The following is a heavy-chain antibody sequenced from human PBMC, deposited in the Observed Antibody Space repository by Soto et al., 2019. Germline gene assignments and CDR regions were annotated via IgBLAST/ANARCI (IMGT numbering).Heavy chain of an antibody. CDR2: IYYSGST. Sequence: QVQLQESGPGLVKPSQTLSLTCTVSGGSISSGDYYWSWIRQPPGKGLEWIGYIYYSGSTYYNPSLQRRVTISVDTSKTQFSLKLSSVTAADTAVYYCARARGSSWYRYFDYWGQGTLVTVSS. V-gene: IGHV4-30-4*01. J-gene: IGHJ4*02. CDR3: ARARGSSWYRYFDY. CDR1: GGSISSGDYY. D-gene: IGHD6-13*01.